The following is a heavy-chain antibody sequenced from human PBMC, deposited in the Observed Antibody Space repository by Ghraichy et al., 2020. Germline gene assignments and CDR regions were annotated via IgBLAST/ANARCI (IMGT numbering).Heavy chain of an antibody. J-gene: IGHJ4*02. Sequence: ASVKVSCKGSGYTFSSYAMHWVRQAPGQGLEWMGWINAGNGNTKYSQKFRGRVTITRDTSASTAYMELSSLRSEDTAVYYCARDGYSVNYRFDYWGQGTLVTVSS. CDR1: GYTFSSYA. CDR3: ARDGYSVNYRFDY. CDR2: INAGNGNT. V-gene: IGHV1-3*01. D-gene: IGHD1-26*01.